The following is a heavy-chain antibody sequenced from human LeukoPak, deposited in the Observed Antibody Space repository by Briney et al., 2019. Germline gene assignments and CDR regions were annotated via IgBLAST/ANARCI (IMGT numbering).Heavy chain of an antibody. CDR2: INPNSVGT. Sequence: ASVKVSCKASGYTFTGYYMHWVRQAPGQGLEGMGWINPNSVGTNYAQKFQGRVTMTRDTSISTAYMELSRLRSDDMAVYYCARDRAPLGDFWSGYYPPEIDYFDYWGQGTLVTVSS. V-gene: IGHV1-2*02. D-gene: IGHD3-3*01. J-gene: IGHJ4*02. CDR3: ARDRAPLGDFWSGYYPPEIDYFDY. CDR1: GYTFTGYY.